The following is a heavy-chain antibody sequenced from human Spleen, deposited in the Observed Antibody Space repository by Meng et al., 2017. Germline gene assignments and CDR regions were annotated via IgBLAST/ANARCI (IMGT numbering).Heavy chain of an antibody. CDR3: AREKPGVCYFDY. Sequence: QVQLVQSGAEVKKTGDSVKVSCKASGYTFISYHIHWVRQAPGQGLEWMGIINPSVGSTGYAQKFQGRVTMTRDTSTSTVYMELSSLTSEDTAVYYCAREKPGVCYFDYWGQGTLVTVSS. J-gene: IGHJ4*02. V-gene: IGHV1-46*01. CDR2: INPSVGST. D-gene: IGHD2-8*01. CDR1: GYTFISYH.